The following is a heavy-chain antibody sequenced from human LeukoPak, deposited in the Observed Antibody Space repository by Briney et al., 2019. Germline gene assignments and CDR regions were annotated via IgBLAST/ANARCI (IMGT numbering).Heavy chain of an antibody. CDR3: ARFTTTLVGYCSSTSCSAAFDY. V-gene: IGHV5-51*01. J-gene: IGHJ4*02. CDR1: GYSFTSYW. CDR2: IYPGDSDT. D-gene: IGHD2-2*01. Sequence: GESLKISCKGSGYSFTSYWIGWVRQMPGKGLGWMGIIYPGDSDTRYSPSFQGQVTISADKSISTAYLQWSSLKASDTAMYYCARFTTTLVGYCSSTSCSAAFDYWGQGTLVTVSS.